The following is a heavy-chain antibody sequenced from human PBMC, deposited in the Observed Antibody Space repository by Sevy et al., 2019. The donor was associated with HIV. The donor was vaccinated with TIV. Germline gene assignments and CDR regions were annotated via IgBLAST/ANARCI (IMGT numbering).Heavy chain of an antibody. J-gene: IGHJ6*02. CDR3: AKCLAALPGYYYGVDV. CDR1: GFTFSSYG. D-gene: IGHD6-6*01. CDR2: ISDIGNT. V-gene: IGHV3-23*01. Sequence: GGSLRLSCAASGFTFSSYGMSWVRQAPGKGLEWVSVISDIGNTYYADSVKGRFTMSTDNSKKTLYLQMNSLRAEDTAVYYCAKCLAALPGYYYGVDVWGQGTTVTVSS.